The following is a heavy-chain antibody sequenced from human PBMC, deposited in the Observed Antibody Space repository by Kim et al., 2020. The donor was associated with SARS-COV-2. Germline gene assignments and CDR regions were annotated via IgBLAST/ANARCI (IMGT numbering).Heavy chain of an antibody. CDR2: ISSSGSTI. CDR3: ATGDYGGIYYYGMDV. D-gene: IGHD4-17*01. Sequence: GGSLRLSCAASGFTFSSYEMNWVRQAPGKGLEWVSYISSSGSTIYYADSVKGRFTISRDNAKNSLYLQMNSLRAEDTAVYYCATGDYGGIYYYGMDVWGQGTTVTVSS. CDR1: GFTFSSYE. J-gene: IGHJ6*02. V-gene: IGHV3-48*03.